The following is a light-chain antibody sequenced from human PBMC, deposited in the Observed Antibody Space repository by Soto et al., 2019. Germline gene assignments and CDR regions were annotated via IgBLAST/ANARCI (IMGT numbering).Light chain of an antibody. CDR1: TGAVTSGHY. V-gene: IGLV7-46*01. CDR3: LLSYSGARPVV. Sequence: QTVVTQEPSLTVSPGGTVTLTCGSSTGAVTSGHYPYWFQQKRGQAPRTLIYDTSNKHSWTPARFSGSLLGGKAALTLSGAQPEDEAEYYCLLSYSGARPVVFGGGTKVTVL. CDR2: DTS. J-gene: IGLJ2*01.